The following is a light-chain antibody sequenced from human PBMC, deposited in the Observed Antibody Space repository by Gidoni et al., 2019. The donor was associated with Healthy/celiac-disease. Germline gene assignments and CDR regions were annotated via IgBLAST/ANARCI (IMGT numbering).Light chain of an antibody. Sequence: DIVLTQSPATLSLSPGERATLSCRASQSVSSYLAWYQQKPGQAPRLLIYDASNRATGIPARFNGSGSGTDFTLTISSLEPEDFAVYYCQQRSNWPLTFGGGTKVEIK. CDR2: DAS. CDR3: QQRSNWPLT. CDR1: QSVSSY. J-gene: IGKJ4*01. V-gene: IGKV3-11*01.